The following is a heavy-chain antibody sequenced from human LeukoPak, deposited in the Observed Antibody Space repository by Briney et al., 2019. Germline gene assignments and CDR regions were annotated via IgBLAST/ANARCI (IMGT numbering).Heavy chain of an antibody. V-gene: IGHV3-7*01. CDR2: IKVDGSEK. J-gene: IGHJ4*02. Sequence: PGGSLGLSCVASGFSFSRCWMSWVRQAPGKGLAWVANIKVDGSEKHYLDSVEGRFIISRDNAKNSLHVQMNNLRAEDTAEYYCVRDGPFGSGTFGYWAQGTLVSVSS. CDR1: GFSFSRCW. CDR3: VRDGPFGSGTFGY. D-gene: IGHD3-10*01.